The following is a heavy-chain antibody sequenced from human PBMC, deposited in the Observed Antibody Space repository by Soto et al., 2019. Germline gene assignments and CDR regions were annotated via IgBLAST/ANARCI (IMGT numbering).Heavy chain of an antibody. V-gene: IGHV5-10-1*01. D-gene: IGHD4-17*01. CDR3: AIATVTTNGMDV. CDR2: IDPTDSYT. J-gene: IGHJ6*02. Sequence: GESLKISCKGSGYSFTSYWISWVRQMPGKGLEWMGRIDPTDSYTNYSPSFQGHVTISGDKSISSAYLQWSSLKASDTAMYYCAIATVTTNGMDVWGQGTTVTVSS. CDR1: GYSFTSYW.